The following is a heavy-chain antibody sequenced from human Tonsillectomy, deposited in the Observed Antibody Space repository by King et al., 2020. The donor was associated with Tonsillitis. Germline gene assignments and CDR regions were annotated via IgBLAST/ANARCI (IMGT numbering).Heavy chain of an antibody. Sequence: VQLVESGGGLVQPGGSLRLSCAASGFTFSSYALSWVRQAPGKGLEWVSGIIGSGGSTYYGDSVKGRFTISRENSNNTLYLQMKGLRVEDTAIYYCATGGYCSGGICYTLGYWGQGTLVTASS. J-gene: IGHJ4*02. CDR1: GFTFSSYA. CDR3: ATGGYCSGGICYTLGY. D-gene: IGHD2-15*01. CDR2: IIGSGGST. V-gene: IGHV3-23*04.